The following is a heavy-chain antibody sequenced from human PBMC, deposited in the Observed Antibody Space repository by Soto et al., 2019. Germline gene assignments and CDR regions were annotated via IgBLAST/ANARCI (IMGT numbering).Heavy chain of an antibody. CDR3: ARDRYSGSYANFDY. J-gene: IGHJ4*02. Sequence: GASVKVSCKASGYTFTSYGISWVRQAPGQGLEWIGWISAYNGNTNYAQNLQGRVTMTTDTSTSTAYMELRSLRSDDTAVYYCARDRYSGSYANFDYGGQGTLVTVSS. CDR2: ISAYNGNT. CDR1: GYTFTSYG. D-gene: IGHD1-26*01. V-gene: IGHV1-18*01.